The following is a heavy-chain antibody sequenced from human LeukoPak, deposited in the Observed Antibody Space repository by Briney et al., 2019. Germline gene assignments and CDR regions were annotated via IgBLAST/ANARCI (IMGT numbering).Heavy chain of an antibody. J-gene: IGHJ3*02. CDR1: GFTFSDYY. CDR3: ARSRPSRYCSGGSCTHHAFDI. D-gene: IGHD2-15*01. CDR2: ISSSGSTI. V-gene: IGHV3-11*04. Sequence: GGSLRLSCSASGFTFSDYYMSWIRQAPGKGLEWVSYISSSGSTIYYADSVKGRFTISRDNAKNSLYLQMNSLRAEDTAVYYCARSRPSRYCSGGSCTHHAFDIWGQGTMVTVSS.